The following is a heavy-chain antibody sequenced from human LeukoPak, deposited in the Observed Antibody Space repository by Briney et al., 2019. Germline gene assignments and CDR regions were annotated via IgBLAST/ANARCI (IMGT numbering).Heavy chain of an antibody. V-gene: IGHV3-30*03. D-gene: IGHD6-19*01. CDR3: ARDWGSSGWYNWFAP. Sequence: GRSLRLSCAASGFTFSSYGMHWVRQAPGKGLEWVAVISYDGSNKYYGDSVKGRLTISRDNSENTLYLQMNSLRVEDTAVYYCARDWGSSGWYNWFAPWGQGTLVTVSS. CDR2: ISYDGSNK. CDR1: GFTFSSYG. J-gene: IGHJ5*02.